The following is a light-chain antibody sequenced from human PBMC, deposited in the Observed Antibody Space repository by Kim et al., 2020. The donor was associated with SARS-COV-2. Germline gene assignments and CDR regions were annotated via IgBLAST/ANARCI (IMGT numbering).Light chain of an antibody. CDR3: QVWDSSTGV. Sequence: VALVQTARITCGGNNIGSKNVHWYQQKPGQAPVLVIYRDSNRPSGIPERFSGSNSGNTATLTISRAQAGDEADYYCQVWDSSTGVFGGGTQLTVL. J-gene: IGLJ2*01. V-gene: IGLV3-9*01. CDR2: RDS. CDR1: NIGSKN.